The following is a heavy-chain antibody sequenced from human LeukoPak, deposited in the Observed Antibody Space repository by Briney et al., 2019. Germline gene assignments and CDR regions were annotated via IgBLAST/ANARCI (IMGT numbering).Heavy chain of an antibody. CDR1: GGSFSGYY. D-gene: IGHD4-4*01. Sequence: SETLSLTCAVYGGSFSGYYWSWIRQPPGKGLEWIGEINHSGSTNYNPSLKSRVTISVDTSKNQFSLKLSSVTAADTAVYYCARGDNVPTTVIRGLSYFDYWGQGTLVTVSS. J-gene: IGHJ4*02. CDR3: ARGDNVPTTVIRGLSYFDY. CDR2: INHSGST. V-gene: IGHV4-34*01.